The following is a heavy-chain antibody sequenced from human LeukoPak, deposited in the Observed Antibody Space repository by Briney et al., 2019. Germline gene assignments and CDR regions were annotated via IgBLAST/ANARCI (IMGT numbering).Heavy chain of an antibody. CDR1: GFTFNSYH. V-gene: IGHV3-21*01. D-gene: IGHD2-2*01. J-gene: IGHJ4*02. Sequence: GVSLTLSCSASGFTFNSYHMNCLPHAPGKGLEWLSSISSSSSYIYYTDSVKGRFTISRDNAKNSLYLQMNSLRAEDTAVYYCARSYCSSTSCPRDYWGQGTPVTVSS. CDR2: ISSSSSYI. CDR3: ARSYCSSTSCPRDY.